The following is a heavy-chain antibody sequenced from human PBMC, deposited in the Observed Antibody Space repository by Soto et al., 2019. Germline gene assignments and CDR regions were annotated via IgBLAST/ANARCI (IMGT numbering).Heavy chain of an antibody. V-gene: IGHV4-34*01. J-gene: IGHJ5*02. CDR1: GGSFSGYY. D-gene: IGHD2-2*01. Sequence: TSETLSLTCAVYGGSFSGYYWSWIRQPPGKGLEWIGEINHSGSTNYNPSLKSRVTISVDTSKNQFSLKLSSVTAVDTAVYYCAREAIVVVPAGPINWFDPWGQGTLVTVSS. CDR3: AREAIVVVPAGPINWFDP. CDR2: INHSGST.